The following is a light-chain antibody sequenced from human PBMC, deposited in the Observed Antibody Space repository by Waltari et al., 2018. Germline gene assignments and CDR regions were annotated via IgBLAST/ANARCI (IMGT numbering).Light chain of an antibody. CDR1: SSDVGGYKH. Sequence: QSALTQPASVSGSPGQSITISCTGTSSDVGGYKHVSWYQQHPGKAPKLMIYFVSNPPSGVSNRFSGSKSGNTASLTISGLQAEDEAGYYCSSYTSSSTLVFGGGTKLTVL. J-gene: IGLJ2*01. V-gene: IGLV2-14*01. CDR3: SSYTSSSTLV. CDR2: FVS.